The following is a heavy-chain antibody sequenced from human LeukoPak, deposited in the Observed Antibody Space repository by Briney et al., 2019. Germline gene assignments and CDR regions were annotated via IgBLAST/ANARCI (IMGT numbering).Heavy chain of an antibody. J-gene: IGHJ4*02. CDR1: GGSISSSSYY. Sequence: SETLSLTCTVSGGSISSSSYYWGWIRQPPGKGLEWIGSIYYSGSTNYNPSLKSRVTISVDTSKNQFSLKLSSVTAADTAVYYCASVSPTEEGYWGQGTLVTVSS. D-gene: IGHD3-16*01. CDR3: ASVSPTEEGY. CDR2: IYYSGST. V-gene: IGHV4-39*07.